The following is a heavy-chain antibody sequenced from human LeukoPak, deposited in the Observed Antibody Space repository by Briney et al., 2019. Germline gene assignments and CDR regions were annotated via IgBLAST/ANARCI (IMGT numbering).Heavy chain of an antibody. CDR1: GYTFTSYD. Sequence: ASVKVSCKASGYTFTSYDINWVRQATGQGLEWMGWMNPNSGNTGYAQKFQGRVTMTRNTSISTAYMELSSLRSDDTAVYYCARARTDLWFGDFAYAFEIWGPGTMVTVSS. V-gene: IGHV1-8*01. CDR2: MNPNSGNT. J-gene: IGHJ3*02. D-gene: IGHD3-10*01. CDR3: ARARTDLWFGDFAYAFEI.